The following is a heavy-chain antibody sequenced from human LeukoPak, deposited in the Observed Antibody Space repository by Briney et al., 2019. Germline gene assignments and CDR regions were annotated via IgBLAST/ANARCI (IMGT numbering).Heavy chain of an antibody. J-gene: IGHJ5*02. D-gene: IGHD6-13*01. CDR1: GYTFTGYY. CDR2: INPNSGGS. V-gene: IGHV1-2*02. CDR3: ARVTSSRWFAH. Sequence: GSLKISCKASGYTFTGYYLHWVRQAPGQGLEWMGWINPNSGGSNFPQKFQGRVTMTRDTSFITAYMELSRLRSDDTAVYYCARVTSSRWFAHWGQGTLVTVSS.